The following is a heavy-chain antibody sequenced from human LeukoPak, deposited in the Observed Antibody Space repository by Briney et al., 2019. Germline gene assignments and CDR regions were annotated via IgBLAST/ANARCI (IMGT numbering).Heavy chain of an antibody. CDR2: INPNSGGT. CDR1: GYTFTGYY. D-gene: IGHD2-2*01. Sequence: ASVEVSCKASGYTFTGYYMHWVRQAPGQGLEWMGWINPNSGGTNYAQKFQGRVTITRDTSISTAYMELSRLRSDDTAVYYCARVVSRYCSSTSCPFDYWGQGTLATVSS. CDR3: ARVVSRYCSSTSCPFDY. V-gene: IGHV1-2*02. J-gene: IGHJ4*02.